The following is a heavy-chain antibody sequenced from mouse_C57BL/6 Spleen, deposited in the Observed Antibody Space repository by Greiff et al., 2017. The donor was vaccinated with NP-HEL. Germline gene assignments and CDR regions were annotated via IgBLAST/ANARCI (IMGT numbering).Heavy chain of an antibody. Sequence: EVQLQQSGPELVKPGASVKISCKASGYTFTDYYMNWVKQSHGKSLEWIGDINPNNGGTSYNQKFKGKATLTVDKSSSTAYMELRSLTSEDSAVYYCARWPTIVSWDYWGQGTTLTVSS. D-gene: IGHD2-5*01. CDR3: ARWPTIVSWDY. V-gene: IGHV1-26*01. CDR1: GYTFTDYY. J-gene: IGHJ2*01. CDR2: INPNNGGT.